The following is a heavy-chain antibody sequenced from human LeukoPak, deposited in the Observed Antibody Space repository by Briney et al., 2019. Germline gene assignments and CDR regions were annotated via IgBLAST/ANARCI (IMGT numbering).Heavy chain of an antibody. CDR1: RFTSVSYS. D-gene: IGHD3-22*01. Sequence: GGSLRLSCAAARFTSVSYSINWVRQAPGKGLEWVSYISSSSGTIYYADSVKGRFTISRDNAENSLYLQMNSLRDEDTAVYYCARDLNLYDSSGYYPRWGQGTLVTVSS. J-gene: IGHJ4*02. CDR3: ARDLNLYDSSGYYPR. CDR2: ISSSSGTI. V-gene: IGHV3-48*02.